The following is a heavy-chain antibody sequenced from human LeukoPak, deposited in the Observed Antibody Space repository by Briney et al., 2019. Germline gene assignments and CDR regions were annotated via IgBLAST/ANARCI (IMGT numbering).Heavy chain of an antibody. CDR2: ISYDGSNK. V-gene: IGHV3-30-3*01. D-gene: IGHD2-21*02. CDR3: ARDTVVLTARFDY. CDR1: GFTFSTYA. Sequence: GGSLRLSCAASGFTFSTYAIHWVRQAPGKGLEWVAVISYDGSNKYYADSVKGRFTISRDNSKNTLYLQMNSLRPEDTAVYYCARDTVVLTARFDYWGQGTLVTVSS. J-gene: IGHJ4*02.